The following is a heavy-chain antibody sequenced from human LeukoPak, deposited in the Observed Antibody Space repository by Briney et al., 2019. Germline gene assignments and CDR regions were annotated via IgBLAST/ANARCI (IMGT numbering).Heavy chain of an antibody. Sequence: VGSLRLSCAASGFTFSSYAMSWVRQAPGKGLEWVSIVRGSGDSTYYVDSVKGRFTISRDTSKNTLYLQMNSLRAEDTAVYYCAKMPHSSSWFYHFDCWGQGTLVTVSS. J-gene: IGHJ4*02. V-gene: IGHV3-23*01. CDR1: GFTFSSYA. D-gene: IGHD6-13*01. CDR2: VRGSGDST. CDR3: AKMPHSSSWFYHFDC.